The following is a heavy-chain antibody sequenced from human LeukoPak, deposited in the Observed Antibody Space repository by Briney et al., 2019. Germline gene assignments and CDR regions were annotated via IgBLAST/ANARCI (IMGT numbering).Heavy chain of an antibody. CDR2: IYYSGST. V-gene: IGHV4-59*08. J-gene: IGHJ2*01. CDR3: AKGGTSLAAYWHFEF. Sequence: SETLSLTRTVSGGSISSYYWSWIRQPPGKGLEWIGYIYYSGSTKYKPSLKSRVPMSLDASKNQSSLRLDSVAAADTAVYYCAKGGTSLAAYWHFEFWGRGTLVTVSS. D-gene: IGHD3-16*01. CDR1: GGSISSYY.